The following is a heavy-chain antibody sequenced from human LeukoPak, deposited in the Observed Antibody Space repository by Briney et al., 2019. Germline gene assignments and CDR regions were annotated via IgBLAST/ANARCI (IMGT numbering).Heavy chain of an antibody. Sequence: PGGSLRLSCAASGFSFSENDMHWVRQAPGKGLEWVAVIWFDGKNKYYADSVKGRFTISRDNSGNTLFLELNSLRVDDSAVYYCAKDRAVAGSDARYYFENWGQGTLVTAS. CDR1: GFSFSEND. V-gene: IGHV3-33*06. CDR3: AKDRAVAGSDARYYFEN. J-gene: IGHJ4*02. CDR2: IWFDGKNK. D-gene: IGHD6-19*01.